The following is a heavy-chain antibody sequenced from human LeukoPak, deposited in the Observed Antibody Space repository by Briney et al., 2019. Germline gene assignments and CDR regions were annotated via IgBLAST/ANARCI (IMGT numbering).Heavy chain of an antibody. J-gene: IGHJ4*02. CDR1: GFTFASYA. CDR2: IHGRGGRT. CDR3: ASGLRGRGDY. V-gene: IGHV3-23*01. Sequence: GGSLRLSCAASGFTFASYAMSWVRQAPGKGLEWVSGIHGRGGRTYYADSVRGRYSISRDSYKKTRYLQMNSLRVEDTAVYYCASGLRGRGDYWGQGTLVSVPS. D-gene: IGHD3-16*01.